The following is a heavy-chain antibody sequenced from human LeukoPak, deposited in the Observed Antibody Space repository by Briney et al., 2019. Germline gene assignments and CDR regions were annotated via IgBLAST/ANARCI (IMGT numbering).Heavy chain of an antibody. D-gene: IGHD4-11*01. Sequence: GGSLRLSCAASGLTFSDYYMSWIRQAPGKGLEWVSYISSSGSTIYYADSVKGRFTISRDNAKNSLYLQMNSLRAEDTAVYYCARGRGYDYSNYRDHNWFDPWGQGTLVTVSS. CDR1: GLTFSDYY. CDR3: ARGRGYDYSNYRDHNWFDP. CDR2: ISSSGSTI. J-gene: IGHJ5*02. V-gene: IGHV3-11*04.